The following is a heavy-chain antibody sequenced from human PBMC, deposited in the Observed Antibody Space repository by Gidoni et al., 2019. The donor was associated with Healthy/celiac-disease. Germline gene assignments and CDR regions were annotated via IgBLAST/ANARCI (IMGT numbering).Heavy chain of an antibody. J-gene: IGHJ3*02. CDR2: ISSSGSTI. CDR1: GFTFSSYE. V-gene: IGHV3-48*03. D-gene: IGHD6-19*01. Sequence: EVQLMESGGGLVQPGGSLRLSCAASGFTFSSYEMNWVRQAPGKGLEWFSYISSSGSTIYYADSVKGRFTISRDNAKNSLYLQMNSLRAEDTAVYYCASGPAVAGVDIWGQGTMVTVSS. CDR3: ASGPAVAGVDI.